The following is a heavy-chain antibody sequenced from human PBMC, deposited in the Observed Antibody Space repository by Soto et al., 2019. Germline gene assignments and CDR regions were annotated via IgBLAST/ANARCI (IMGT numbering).Heavy chain of an antibody. V-gene: IGHV3-33*01. CDR2: IWYDGSNK. D-gene: IGHD3-9*01. Sequence: GGSLRLSCAASGFTFSSYGMHWVRQAPGKGLEWVAVIWYDGSNKYYADSVKGRFTISRDNSKNTLYLQMNSLRAEDTAVYYCASYHYLDLWTGSRHYMDVWGRGTTVTVSS. J-gene: IGHJ6*03. CDR1: GFTFSSYG. CDR3: ASYHYLDLWTGSRHYMDV.